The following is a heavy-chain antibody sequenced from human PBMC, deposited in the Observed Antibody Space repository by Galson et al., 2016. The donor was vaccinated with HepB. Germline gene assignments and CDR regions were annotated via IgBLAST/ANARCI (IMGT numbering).Heavy chain of an antibody. D-gene: IGHD5-12*01. CDR3: ARAVRGYSGYDAFDI. J-gene: IGHJ3*02. Sequence: TLSLTCTVSGGSISSGRYYWTWIRQHPGNGLEWIGNIYHSGGTYHNPSLKSRLTISVDTSKNQFSLKLSSLTAADTAVYYCARAVRGYSGYDAFDIWGQGTMVT. CDR2: IYHSGGT. V-gene: IGHV4-31*03. CDR1: GGSISSGRYY.